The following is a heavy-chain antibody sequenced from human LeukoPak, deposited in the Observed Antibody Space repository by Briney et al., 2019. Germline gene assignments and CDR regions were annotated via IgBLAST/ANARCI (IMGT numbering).Heavy chain of an antibody. CDR3: ARVRDSSGYIGY. Sequence: SETLSLTCAVYGGSFSGYYWSWIRQPAGKGLEWIGSIYHSGSTYYNPSLKSRVTISVDTSKNQFSLKLSSVTAADTAVYYCARVRDSSGYIGYWGQGTLVTVSS. CDR2: IYHSGST. D-gene: IGHD3-22*01. CDR1: GGSFSGYY. V-gene: IGHV4-34*01. J-gene: IGHJ4*02.